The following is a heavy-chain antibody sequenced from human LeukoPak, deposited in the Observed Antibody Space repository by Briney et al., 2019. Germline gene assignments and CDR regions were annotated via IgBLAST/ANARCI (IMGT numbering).Heavy chain of an antibody. J-gene: IGHJ3*02. Sequence: PGGSLRLSCAASGFTFSPYWMSWVRQAPGEGLEWVATIKEDGSEEYYVDSVKGRFTISRDNAKNSLYLQMSSLRAEDTAVYYCARLAPYYGTGIIWGQGTVVTVPS. D-gene: IGHD3-10*01. CDR2: IKEDGSEE. CDR1: GFTFSPYW. V-gene: IGHV3-7*01. CDR3: ARLAPYYGTGII.